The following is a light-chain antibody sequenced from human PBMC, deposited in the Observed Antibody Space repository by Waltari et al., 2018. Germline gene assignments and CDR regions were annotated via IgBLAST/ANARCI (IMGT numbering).Light chain of an antibody. CDR1: SSDVGRYNL. V-gene: IGLV2-23*01. CDR3: CSYAGSSTLL. J-gene: IGLJ2*01. CDR2: EGS. Sequence: QSALTQPASVSGSPGQSITVPCPGTSSDVGRYNLVPWYQQHPGKAPKLMIYEGSKRPSGVSNRFSGSKSGNTASLTISGLQAEDEADYYCCSYAGSSTLLFGGGTKVTVL.